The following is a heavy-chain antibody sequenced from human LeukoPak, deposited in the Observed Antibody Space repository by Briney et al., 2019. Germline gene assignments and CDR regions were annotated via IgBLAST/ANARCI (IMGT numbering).Heavy chain of an antibody. Sequence: GSLRLSCADSGFTSSSYAMGWIRQPPGKGLEWIGSFYYTGSTYYIPSLRSRVTISVDTSKNQFSLKLSSVTAADTAVYYCARGLYDDDDVPYFDYWDQETLVTVSS. D-gene: IGHD2-2*02. V-gene: IGHV4-39*07. CDR3: ARGLYDDDDVPYFDY. J-gene: IGHJ4*02. CDR1: GFTSSSYA. CDR2: FYYTGST.